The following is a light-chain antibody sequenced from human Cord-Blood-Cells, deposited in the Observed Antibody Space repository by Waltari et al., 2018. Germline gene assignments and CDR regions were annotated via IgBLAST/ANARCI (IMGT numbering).Light chain of an antibody. CDR1: KLGDKY. V-gene: IGLV3-1*01. J-gene: IGLJ1*01. Sequence: SYELTQPPSVSVSPGQTASITCSGDKLGDKYACWYQQKPGQSPVLVIYQVSKRPSGIPERFSGSNSRNTATLTISGTQAMDEADYYCQAWDSSTVVFGTGTKVTVL. CDR3: QAWDSSTVV. CDR2: QVS.